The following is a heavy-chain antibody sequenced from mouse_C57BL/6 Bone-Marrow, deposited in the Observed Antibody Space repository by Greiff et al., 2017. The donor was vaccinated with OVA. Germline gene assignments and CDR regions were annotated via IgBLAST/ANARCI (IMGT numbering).Heavy chain of an antibody. D-gene: IGHD4-1*01. V-gene: IGHV1-19*01. CDR3: GPGKDWFAY. Sequence: EVQLQESGPVLVKPGASVKMSCKASGYTFTDYYMNWVKQSHGKSLEWIGVINPYNGGTSYNQKFKGKATLTVDKSSSTAYMELNSLTSEDSAVYYCGPGKDWFAYWGQGTLVTVSA. J-gene: IGHJ3*01. CDR2: INPYNGGT. CDR1: GYTFTDYY.